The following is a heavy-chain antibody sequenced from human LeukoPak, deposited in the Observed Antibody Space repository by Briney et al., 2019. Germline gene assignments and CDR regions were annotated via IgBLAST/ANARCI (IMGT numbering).Heavy chain of an antibody. J-gene: IGHJ1*01. Sequence: GASVKVSCKASAYTFTGYYMHWVRQAPGQRLEWMGWMNPNSGGTSYPQRFQGRVTLTRDTSGTTAYMELTGLRSDDTAVYYCARDVWINRQHLGYFQHWGQGTLVTVSS. V-gene: IGHV1-2*02. CDR3: ARDVWINRQHLGYFQH. D-gene: IGHD6-13*01. CDR1: AYTFTGYY. CDR2: MNPNSGGT.